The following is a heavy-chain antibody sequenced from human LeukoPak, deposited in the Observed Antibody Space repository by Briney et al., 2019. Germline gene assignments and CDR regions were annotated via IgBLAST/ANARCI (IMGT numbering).Heavy chain of an antibody. V-gene: IGHV3-21*05. D-gene: IGHD5-12*01. CDR3: ARDRRSGYSGYDYGAFDH. Sequence: PGGSLRLSCAASGFTFSSYRMNWVRQAPGKGLEWGSYISSSSSYLYYTDSLKGRFTISRDNAKNSLYLQMNSLRAEDTAVYYCARDRRSGYSGYDYGAFDHWGQGTLVTVSS. CDR1: GFTFSSYR. J-gene: IGHJ4*02. CDR2: ISSSSSYL.